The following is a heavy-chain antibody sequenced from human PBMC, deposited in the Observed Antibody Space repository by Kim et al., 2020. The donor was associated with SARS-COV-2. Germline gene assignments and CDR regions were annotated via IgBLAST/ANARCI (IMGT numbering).Heavy chain of an antibody. CDR3: AKLIGATGGGDY. Sequence: GGSLRLSCATSGFTFSSYGMSWVRQAPGKGLERVSGITGSGGTTHYADSVKGRFTISRDNSKNTLYLQMNSLRDEDTAVYYCAKLIGATGGGDYWGQGTLVTVSS. J-gene: IGHJ4*02. CDR2: ITGSGGTT. CDR1: GFTFSSYG. V-gene: IGHV3-23*01. D-gene: IGHD1-1*01.